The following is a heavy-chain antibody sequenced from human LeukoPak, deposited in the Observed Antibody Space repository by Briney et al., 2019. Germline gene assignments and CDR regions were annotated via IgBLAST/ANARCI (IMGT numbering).Heavy chain of an antibody. J-gene: IGHJ5*02. Sequence: ASVKVSCKASGYTFTGYYMHWVRQAPGQGLEWMGWINPNSGGTNYAQKFQGRVTMTRDTSISTAYMELRSLRSDDTAVYYCARAVAGQQLVRHWFDPWGQGTLVTVSS. D-gene: IGHD6-13*01. CDR1: GYTFTGYY. CDR3: ARAVAGQQLVRHWFDP. V-gene: IGHV1-2*02. CDR2: INPNSGGT.